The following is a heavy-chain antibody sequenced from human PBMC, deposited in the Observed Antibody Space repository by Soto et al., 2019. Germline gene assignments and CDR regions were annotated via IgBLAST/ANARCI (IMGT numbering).Heavy chain of an antibody. Sequence: SVTLPLTWTVSGGSISSGGYCWSWIRQHPGKGLEWIGYIYYSGSTYYNPSLKSRVTISVDTSKNQFSLKLSSVTAADTAVYYCAREHTAYPSRFYGMDVWGQGTTVTVSS. CDR2: IYYSGST. J-gene: IGHJ6*02. V-gene: IGHV4-31*02. CDR1: GGSISSGGYC. D-gene: IGHD5-18*01. CDR3: AREHTAYPSRFYGMDV.